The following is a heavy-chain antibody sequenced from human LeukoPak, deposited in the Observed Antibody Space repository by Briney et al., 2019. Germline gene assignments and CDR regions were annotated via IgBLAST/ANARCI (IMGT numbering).Heavy chain of an antibody. Sequence: GGSLRLSCAASGFTFSSYRMSWVRQAPGKGLEWVSAISGSGGSTYYADSVKGRFTISRDNSKNTLYLQMNSLRAEDTAVYYCARTRLAVAGPPAFDYWGQGTLVTVSS. CDR3: ARTRLAVAGPPAFDY. CDR2: ISGSGGST. J-gene: IGHJ4*02. V-gene: IGHV3-23*01. D-gene: IGHD6-19*01. CDR1: GFTFSSYR.